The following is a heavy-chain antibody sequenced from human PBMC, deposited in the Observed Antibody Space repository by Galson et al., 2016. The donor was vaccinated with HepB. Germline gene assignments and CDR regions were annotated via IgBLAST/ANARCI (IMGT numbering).Heavy chain of an antibody. J-gene: IGHJ4*02. D-gene: IGHD2-15*01. V-gene: IGHV2-5*02. Sequence: PALVKPTQTLTLTCTFSGFSLTTNGMGVGWIRQPPGKALEWLALIYWDDDKRYSSSLKSRLTISKDTSRNQVVLTMSNIDPVDTATYYFAHGRRFGGFYSFDYWGQGTLVTVSS. CDR3: AHGRRFGGFYSFDY. CDR1: GFSLTTNGMG. CDR2: IYWDDDK.